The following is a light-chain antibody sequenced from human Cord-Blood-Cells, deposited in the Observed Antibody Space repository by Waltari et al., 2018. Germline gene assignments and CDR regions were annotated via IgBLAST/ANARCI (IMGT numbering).Light chain of an antibody. V-gene: IGKV4-1*01. J-gene: IGKJ4*01. CDR3: QQYYSTPLT. Sequence: DIVMTQSPDSLAVSLGERATINCKSSQSVLYSSNNNNYLAWYQQKPGQPPKLLIYWASTRDSEVQERFSGSGSGTDFTLTISSLQAEDVAVYYCQQYYSTPLTFGGGTKVEIK. CDR1: QSVLYSSNNNNY. CDR2: WAS.